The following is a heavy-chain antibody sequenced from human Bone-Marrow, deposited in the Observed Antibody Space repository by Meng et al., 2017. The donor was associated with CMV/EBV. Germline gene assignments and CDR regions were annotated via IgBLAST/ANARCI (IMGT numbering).Heavy chain of an antibody. CDR2: LSWTAERT. V-gene: IGHV3-23*01. CDR1: GFTFRTYS. D-gene: IGHD1-7*01. J-gene: IGHJ4*02. CDR3: ARVRAAFDIDVGTLEH. Sequence: GESLKISCDASGFTFRTYSMNWVRQAPGKGLEWVSSLSWTAERTHYADSVKGRFSVSRDNSKNTLYLEMNSLRAEDTALYFCARVRAAFDIDVGTLEHWGQGVLVTVSS.